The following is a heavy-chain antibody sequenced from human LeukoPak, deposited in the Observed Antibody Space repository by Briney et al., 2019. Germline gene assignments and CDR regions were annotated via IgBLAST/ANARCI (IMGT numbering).Heavy chain of an antibody. CDR1: GGSFSGYY. Sequence: PSETLSLTCAVYGGSFSGYYWSWIRQPPGKGLEWIGEINHSGSTNYNPSLKSRVTISVDTSKNQFSLKLSPVTAADTAVYYCARASFPYDYVWGSYRYTPPYFDYWGQGTLVTVSS. V-gene: IGHV4-34*01. CDR3: ARASFPYDYVWGSYRYTPPYFDY. CDR2: INHSGST. J-gene: IGHJ4*02. D-gene: IGHD3-16*02.